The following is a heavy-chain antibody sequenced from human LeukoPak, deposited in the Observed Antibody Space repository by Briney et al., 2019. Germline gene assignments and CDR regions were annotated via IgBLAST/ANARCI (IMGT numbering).Heavy chain of an antibody. D-gene: IGHD2-15*01. CDR3: ARTGVGYCSGGSCYELDY. V-gene: IGHV4-59*01. J-gene: IGHJ4*02. CDR1: GGSISSYY. CDR2: IYYSGST. Sequence: PSETPSLTCTVSGGSISSYYWSWIRQPPGKGLEWIGYIYYSGSTNYNPSLKSRVTISVDTSKNQFSLKLSSVTAADTAVYYCARTGVGYCSGGSCYELDYWGQGTLVTVSS.